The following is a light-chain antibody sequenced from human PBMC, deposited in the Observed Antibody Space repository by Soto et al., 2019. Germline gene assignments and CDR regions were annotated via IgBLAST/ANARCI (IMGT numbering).Light chain of an antibody. J-gene: IGKJ3*01. CDR2: DAS. Sequence: EIVLTQSPATLSLSPGERATLSCRASRSVSSYLAWYQQKPGQAPRLLIYDASNRATGIPARFSGSGPGTDFTLTISSLEPEDFAVYYCQQRSNWIFGPGTKVDIK. CDR1: RSVSSY. V-gene: IGKV3D-11*02. CDR3: QQRSNWI.